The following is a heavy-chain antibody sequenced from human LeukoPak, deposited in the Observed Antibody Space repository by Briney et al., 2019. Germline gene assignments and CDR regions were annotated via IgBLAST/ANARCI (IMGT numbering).Heavy chain of an antibody. V-gene: IGHV4-34*01. Sequence: SETLSLTCAVYGGSFSGYYWSWIRQPPGKGLEWIGEINHSGSTNYNPSLKSRVTISVDTSKNQFSLKLSSVTAADTAVYYCARAAKDYSNYYFDYWGQGTLVTVSS. CDR3: ARAAKDYSNYYFDY. CDR2: INHSGST. CDR1: GGSFSGYY. J-gene: IGHJ4*02. D-gene: IGHD4-11*01.